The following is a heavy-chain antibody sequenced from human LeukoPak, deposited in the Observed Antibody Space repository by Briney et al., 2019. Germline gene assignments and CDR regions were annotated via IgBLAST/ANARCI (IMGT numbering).Heavy chain of an antibody. V-gene: IGHV3-30-3*01. J-gene: IGHJ5*02. CDR2: ISYDGSNK. Sequence: GGSLRLSCAASGFTFSSYAMHWVRQAPGKGLEWVAVISYDGSNKYYADSVKGRFTISRDNSKNTLYLQMNSLRAEDTAVYYCARDDGYSSGWYWFDPWGQRTLVTVSS. CDR1: GFTFSSYA. CDR3: ARDDGYSSGWYWFDP. D-gene: IGHD6-19*01.